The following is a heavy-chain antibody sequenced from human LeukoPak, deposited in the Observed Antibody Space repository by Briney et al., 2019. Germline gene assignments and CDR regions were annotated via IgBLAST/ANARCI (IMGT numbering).Heavy chain of an antibody. Sequence: PGGSLRLSCTASGFAFDQHGMSWVRQVPGKGLEWVSGINWSGGSTGYADPLRGRFTISRDNAKNSLYLQMDSLRAEDTALYYCARAPITSPFYFDYWGQGTLVTVSS. J-gene: IGHJ4*02. CDR2: INWSGGST. D-gene: IGHD2-2*01. CDR3: ARAPITSPFYFDY. V-gene: IGHV3-20*04. CDR1: GFAFDQHG.